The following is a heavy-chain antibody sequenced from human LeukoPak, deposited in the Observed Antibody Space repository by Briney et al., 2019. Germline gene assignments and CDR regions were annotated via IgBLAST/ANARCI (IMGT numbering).Heavy chain of an antibody. CDR1: GGSISSSSYY. D-gene: IGHD3-22*01. CDR3: ARAASPYYDSSGYYPLTGGIFDY. V-gene: IGHV4-39*01. Sequence: NPSETLSLTCTVSGGSISSSSYYWGWIRQPPGKGLEWIGSIYYSGSTYYNPSLKSRVTTSVDTSKNQFSLKLSSVTAADTAVYYCARAASPYYDSSGYYPLTGGIFDYWGQGTLVTVSS. J-gene: IGHJ4*02. CDR2: IYYSGST.